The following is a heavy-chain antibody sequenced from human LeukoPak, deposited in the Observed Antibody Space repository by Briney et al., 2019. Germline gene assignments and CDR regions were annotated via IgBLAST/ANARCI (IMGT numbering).Heavy chain of an antibody. CDR3: ARDLYSSGWGYFDY. CDR1: GYSISSGYY. J-gene: IGHJ4*02. CDR2: IY. Sequence: SETLSLTCTISGYSISSGYYWGWIRQPPGKGLEWIGSIYYSPSLKSRVTISLDTSENQFSLKLSSVTAADTAVYYCARDLYSSGWGYFDYWGQGTLVTVSS. V-gene: IGHV4-38-2*02. D-gene: IGHD6-19*01.